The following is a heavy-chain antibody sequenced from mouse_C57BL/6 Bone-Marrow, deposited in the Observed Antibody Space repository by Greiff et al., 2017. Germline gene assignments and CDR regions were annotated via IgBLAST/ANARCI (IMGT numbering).Heavy chain of an antibody. D-gene: IGHD2-4*01. V-gene: IGHV7-3*01. CDR3: ARYGRLRRGYYWDY. CDR1: GFTFTDYY. J-gene: IGHJ2*01. Sequence: EVQRVESGGGLVQPGGSLSLSCAASGFTFTDYYMSWVRQPPGKALEWLGFIRNKANGYTTEYSASVKGRFTISRDNSQSILYLQMNALRAEDSANYYCARYGRLRRGYYWDYWVQGTTLTVSS. CDR2: IRNKANGYTT.